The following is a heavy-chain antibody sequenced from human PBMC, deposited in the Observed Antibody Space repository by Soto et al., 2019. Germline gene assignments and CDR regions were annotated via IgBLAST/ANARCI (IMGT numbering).Heavy chain of an antibody. CDR2: ISYDGSNK. CDR1: GFTFSSYG. J-gene: IGHJ5*02. Sequence: GGSLRLSCAASGFTFSSYGMHWVRQAPGKGLEWVAVISYDGSNKYYADSVKGRFTISRDNSKNTLYLQMNILRDEDTAGYYGAKPPTAGGSYSYWFDPWGQGTLVTVSS. V-gene: IGHV3-30*18. D-gene: IGHD1-26*01. CDR3: AKPPTAGGSYSYWFDP.